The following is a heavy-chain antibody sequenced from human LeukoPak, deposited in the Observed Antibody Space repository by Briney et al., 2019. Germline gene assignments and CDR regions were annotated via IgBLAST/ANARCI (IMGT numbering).Heavy chain of an antibody. J-gene: IGHJ4*02. CDR2: IIPIFGTA. Sequence: SVTVSCTASGGTFSSYAISWVRQAPGQGLEWMGGIIPIFGTANYAQKFQGRVTITADESTSTAYMELSSLRSEDTAVYYCARDRMALGARRAFDYWGQGTLVTVSS. CDR1: GGTFSSYA. V-gene: IGHV1-69*13. D-gene: IGHD1-26*01. CDR3: ARDRMALGARRAFDY.